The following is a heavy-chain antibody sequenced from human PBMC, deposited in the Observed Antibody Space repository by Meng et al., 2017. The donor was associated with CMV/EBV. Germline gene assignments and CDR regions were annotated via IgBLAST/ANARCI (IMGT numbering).Heavy chain of an antibody. CDR1: GGTFSSYA. D-gene: IGHD3-3*01. V-gene: IGHV1-69*13. J-gene: IGHJ6*02. Sequence: SVKVSCKASGGTFSSYAISWVRQAPGQGLEWMGGIIPIFGTANYAQKFQGRVTITADESTSTAYMELRSLRSEDTAVYYCARDRAPYYDFWSDLYYYGMDVWGQGTTVTVSS. CDR2: IIPIFGTA. CDR3: ARDRAPYYDFWSDLYYYGMDV.